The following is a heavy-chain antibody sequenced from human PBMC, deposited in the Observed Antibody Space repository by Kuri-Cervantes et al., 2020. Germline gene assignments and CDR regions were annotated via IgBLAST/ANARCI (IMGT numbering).Heavy chain of an antibody. CDR1: GGSFSGYY. D-gene: IGHD5-18*01. CDR2: INHSGST. J-gene: IGHJ4*02. CDR3: ARVRGYSYGPFDY. V-gene: IGHV4-34*01. Sequence: ESLKISCAVYGGSFSGYYWSWIRQPPGKGLEWIGGINHSGSTNYNPSLKSRVTISVDTSKNQFSLKLSSVTAADTAVYYCARVRGYSYGPFDYWGQGTLVTVSS.